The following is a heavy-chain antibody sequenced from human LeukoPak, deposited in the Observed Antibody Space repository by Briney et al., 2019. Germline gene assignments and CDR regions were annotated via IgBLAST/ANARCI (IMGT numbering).Heavy chain of an antibody. J-gene: IGHJ4*02. Sequence: PGGSLRLSCAASGFVFRNNAMSWVRQAPGKGLEWVSSIRGSGDSTFYADFVKGRFTISRDNSKNTLYLQMNSLRAEDTALYYCAKGPGIAAAVATVDYWGQGTLVTVSS. V-gene: IGHV3-23*01. D-gene: IGHD6-13*01. CDR1: GFVFRNNA. CDR2: IRGSGDST. CDR3: AKGPGIAAAVATVDY.